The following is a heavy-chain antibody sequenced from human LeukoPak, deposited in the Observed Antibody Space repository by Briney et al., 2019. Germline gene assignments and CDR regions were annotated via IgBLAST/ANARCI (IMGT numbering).Heavy chain of an antibody. CDR3: ASGTSSITMVRGVMVFYYYMDV. Sequence: PSETLSLTCAVYGGSFSGYYWSWIRRPPGKGLEWIGEINHSGSTNYNPSLKSRVTISVDTSKNQFSLKLSSVTAADTAVYYCASGTSSITMVRGVMVFYYYMDVWGKGTTVTVSS. V-gene: IGHV4-34*01. CDR2: INHSGST. CDR1: GGSFSGYY. D-gene: IGHD3-10*01. J-gene: IGHJ6*03.